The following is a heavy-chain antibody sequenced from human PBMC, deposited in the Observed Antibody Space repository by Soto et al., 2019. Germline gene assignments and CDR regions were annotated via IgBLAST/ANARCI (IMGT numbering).Heavy chain of an antibody. CDR2: INPKSGGT. V-gene: IGHV1-2*04. CDR1: GYSFTDYH. CDR3: ARGHSTDCSNGVCSFFYNHEMDV. D-gene: IGHD2-8*01. Sequence: GASVKVSCKASGYSFTDYHIQWVREAPGQGLELLGRINPKSGGTSTAQKFQGWVTMTRDRSISTVYMELTRLRSDDTAVYFCARGHSTDCSNGVCSFFYNHEMDVWGQGTTVTV. J-gene: IGHJ6*02.